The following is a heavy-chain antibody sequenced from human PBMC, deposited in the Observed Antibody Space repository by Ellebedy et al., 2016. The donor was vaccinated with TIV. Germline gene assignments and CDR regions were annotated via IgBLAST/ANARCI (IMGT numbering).Heavy chain of an antibody. CDR3: ARDLRGGSYYFDY. J-gene: IGHJ4*02. V-gene: IGHV1-18*04. D-gene: IGHD2-15*01. CDR2: ISAYNGNT. Sequence: AASVKVSCKASGYTFTNYGISWVRQAPGQGLEWMGWISAYNGNTNYAQKIQGRVTMTTDTSTRTAYMELRSLRSDDTAVYYCARDLRGGSYYFDYWGQGTLVTVSS. CDR1: GYTFTNYG.